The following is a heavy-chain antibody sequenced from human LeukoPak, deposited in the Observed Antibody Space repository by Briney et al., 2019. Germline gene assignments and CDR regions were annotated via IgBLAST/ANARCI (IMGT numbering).Heavy chain of an antibody. D-gene: IGHD3-3*01. Sequence: GGSLRLSCAASGFTFSSYAMSWVRQAPGKGLEWVSAISGSGGSTYYADSVKGRFTISRDNSKNTLYLQMNSLRAEDTAVYYCAKDLSNYDIKYCYYMDVWGKGTTVTVSS. CDR2: ISGSGGST. CDR3: AKDLSNYDIKYCYYMDV. V-gene: IGHV3-23*01. CDR1: GFTFSSYA. J-gene: IGHJ6*03.